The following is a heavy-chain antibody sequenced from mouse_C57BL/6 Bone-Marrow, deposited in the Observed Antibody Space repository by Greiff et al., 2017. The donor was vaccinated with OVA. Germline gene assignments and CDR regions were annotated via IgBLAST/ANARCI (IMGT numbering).Heavy chain of an antibody. CDR1: GFTFSDYG. CDR3: ARVYAMDY. J-gene: IGHJ4*01. Sequence: EVNLVESGGGLVKPGGSLKLSCAASGFTFSDYGMHWVRQAPEKGLEWVAYISSGSSTIYYADTVKGRFTISRDNAKNTLCLQLTSLRSEDTAMYYCARVYAMDYWGQGTSVTVSS. CDR2: ISSGSSTI. V-gene: IGHV5-17*01.